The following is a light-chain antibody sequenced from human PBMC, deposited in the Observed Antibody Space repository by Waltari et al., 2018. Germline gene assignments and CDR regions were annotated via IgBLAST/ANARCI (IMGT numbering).Light chain of an antibody. CDR2: RTN. Sequence: QTVVTQEPSFSVSPGGTVTLTCGLSSGSVSTSYYPSWYQPTPGQAPRTLIDRTNTRSSGVPDRFSGSILGNKAALTITGAQADDESDYYCVLYMGSGIWVFGGGTKLTVL. CDR3: VLYMGSGIWV. V-gene: IGLV8-61*01. CDR1: SGSVSTSYY. J-gene: IGLJ3*02.